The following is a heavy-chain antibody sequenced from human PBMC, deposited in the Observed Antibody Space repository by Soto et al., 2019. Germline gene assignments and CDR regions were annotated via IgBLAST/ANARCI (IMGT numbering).Heavy chain of an antibody. D-gene: IGHD3-10*01. CDR1: GGSISSDSYY. Sequence: PSETLSLTCTVSGGSISSDSYYWGWIRQSPEKGLEWIASISYSGSTYYNPTLKSRLIISVDTSKSQFSLKLSSVTAADTAVYYCVGCENCYGSGSYYNFLDYWGQGTLVTVSS. V-gene: IGHV4-39*01. CDR2: ISYSGST. CDR3: VGCENCYGSGSYYNFLDY. J-gene: IGHJ4*02.